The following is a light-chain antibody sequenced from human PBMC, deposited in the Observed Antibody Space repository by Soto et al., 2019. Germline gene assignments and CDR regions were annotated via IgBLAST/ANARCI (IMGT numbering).Light chain of an antibody. CDR2: WAS. Sequence: DIVMTQSPDSLAVSLGERATINCKSSQSVLYSSNNANYVVWFQQKPGQPPKLLIYWASTRQYGVPDRFSGSGSGTDFTPTISSLQAEDVAVYYCQQYYTSPLTFGGGTKVEIK. CDR1: QSVLYSSNNANY. J-gene: IGKJ4*01. V-gene: IGKV4-1*01. CDR3: QQYYTSPLT.